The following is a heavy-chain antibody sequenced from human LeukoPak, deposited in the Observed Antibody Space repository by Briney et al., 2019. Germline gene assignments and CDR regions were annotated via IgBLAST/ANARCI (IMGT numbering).Heavy chain of an antibody. CDR3: AREEGYCSSTSCSYAFDI. D-gene: IGHD2-2*01. Sequence: RGSLRLACAASGFTVSGNYMSWVRQAPGKGLEWVSVINSGGSTYYADSVKGRFTISRDNSKNTLYLQMNSLRAEDTALYYCAREEGYCSSTSCSYAFDIWGQGTMVTVSS. CDR2: INSGGST. CDR1: GFTVSGNY. V-gene: IGHV3-66*02. J-gene: IGHJ3*02.